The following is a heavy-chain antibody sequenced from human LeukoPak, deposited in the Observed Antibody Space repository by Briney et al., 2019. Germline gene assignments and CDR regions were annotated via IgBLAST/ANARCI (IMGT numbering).Heavy chain of an antibody. CDR1: GFTFNTYV. V-gene: IGHV3-23*01. J-gene: IGHJ4*02. CDR2: ISATAVKK. D-gene: IGHD1-26*01. CDR3: AKDRYRGSGSPQSAFDY. Sequence: GGSLRLSCAASGFTFNTYVMTWVRQAPGKGLEWVSTISATAVKKYYAGSVQGRFIISRDNSKNTLFLQMNSLRAEDTAVYYCAKDRYRGSGSPQSAFDYWGQGTLVTVSS.